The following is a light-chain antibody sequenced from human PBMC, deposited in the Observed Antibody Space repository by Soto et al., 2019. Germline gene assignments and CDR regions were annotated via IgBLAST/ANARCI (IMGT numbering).Light chain of an antibody. V-gene: IGKV3-15*01. J-gene: IGKJ5*01. Sequence: ETAMTQSPDTLSVSPGERATVSCRASQSVSNNLAWYQQKPGQAPRLLIYGASTRATGIPARFSGSGSGTEFTLTVSSLQSEDSAVYYCQQYNNWPPITFGQGTRLEIK. CDR3: QQYNNWPPIT. CDR2: GAS. CDR1: QSVSNN.